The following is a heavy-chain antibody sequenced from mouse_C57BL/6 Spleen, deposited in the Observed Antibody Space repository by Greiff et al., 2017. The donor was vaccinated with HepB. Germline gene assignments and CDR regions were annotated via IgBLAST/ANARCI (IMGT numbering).Heavy chain of an antibody. V-gene: IGHV1-15*01. Sequence: QVTLKVSGAELVRPGASVTLSCKASGYTFTDYEMHWVKQTPVHGLEWIGAIDPETGGTAYNQKFKGKAILTADKSSSTAYMELRSLTSEDSAVYYCTRGYPFDYWGQGTTLTVSS. D-gene: IGHD1-2*01. J-gene: IGHJ2*01. CDR3: TRGYPFDY. CDR2: IDPETGGT. CDR1: GYTFTDYE.